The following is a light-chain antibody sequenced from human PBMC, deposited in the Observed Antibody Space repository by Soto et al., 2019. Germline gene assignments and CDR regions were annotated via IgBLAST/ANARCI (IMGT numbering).Light chain of an antibody. CDR1: SSDVGGYNY. V-gene: IGLV2-14*01. J-gene: IGLJ2*01. Sequence: QSALTQPASVSGSPGQSITISCTGTSSDVGGYNYVSWYQQHTGKDPKLLIHEVSNRPSGVSNRFSVSKSGSTASLTISGLQAVEETGNFSRSYIPTSQLVFGGGTKLTVL. CDR3: RSYIPTSQLV. CDR2: EVS.